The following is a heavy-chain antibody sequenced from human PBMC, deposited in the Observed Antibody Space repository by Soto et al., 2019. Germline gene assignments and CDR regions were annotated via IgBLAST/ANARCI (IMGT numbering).Heavy chain of an antibody. V-gene: IGHV3-11*01. D-gene: IGHD3-3*01. CDR1: GFTFSDYY. J-gene: IGHJ6*02. Sequence: QVQLVESGGGLVKPGGPLRLSCAASGFTFSDYYMSWIRQAPGKWLEWVSYISSSGSTIYYDDSVKARFTISRDNAKNSLYLQMHSLSAEDTAGYYCASDPQHYDFWSGYPRYDYYGMDVWRQGPTVTVSS. CDR2: ISSSGSTI. CDR3: ASDPQHYDFWSGYPRYDYYGMDV.